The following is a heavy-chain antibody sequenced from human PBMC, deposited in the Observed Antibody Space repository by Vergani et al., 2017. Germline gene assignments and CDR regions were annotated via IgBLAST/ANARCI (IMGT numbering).Heavy chain of an antibody. Sequence: QVQLVQSGAAVKKPGSSVKVSCKASGGTFSSYAISWVRQAPGQGLEWMGRIIPILGIANYAQKFQGRVTITADKSTSTAYMELSSLRSEDTAVYYCARVGANWAGRDYWGQGTLVTVSS. CDR1: GGTFSSYA. CDR3: ARVGANWAGRDY. CDR2: IIPILGIA. D-gene: IGHD7-27*01. J-gene: IGHJ4*02. V-gene: IGHV1-69*04.